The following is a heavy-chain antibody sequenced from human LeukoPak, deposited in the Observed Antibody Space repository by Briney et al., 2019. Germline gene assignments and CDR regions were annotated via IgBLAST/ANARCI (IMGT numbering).Heavy chain of an antibody. CDR3: ARGLKKSYYDFWSGYYTPGHFDY. CDR1: GFIVRSNH. D-gene: IGHD3-3*01. V-gene: IGHV3-66*01. CDR2: TYSGDTT. J-gene: IGHJ4*02. Sequence: GGSLRLTCAAFGFIVRSNHINWVRQAPGKGLEWVSITYSGDTTYYADSVKGRFTISRDNAKNSLYLQMNSLRAEDTAVYYCARGLKKSYYDFWSGYYTPGHFDYWGQGTLVTVSS.